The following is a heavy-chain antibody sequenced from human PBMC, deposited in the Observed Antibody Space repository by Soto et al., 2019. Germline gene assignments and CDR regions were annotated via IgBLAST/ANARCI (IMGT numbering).Heavy chain of an antibody. CDR3: ARVLRRFEQ. V-gene: IGHV1-18*03. CDR1: GYTFTSYG. D-gene: IGHD4-17*01. Sequence: QVQLVQSGAEVKKPGASVKVSCKASGYTFTSYGISWVRQAPGQGLEWMGWINAYNGNTNYAQKLQGTVTLTTVTAPSTAYMVLRILRSDDMAVYYCARVLRRFEQWGQGTLVTVSS. J-gene: IGHJ5*02. CDR2: INAYNGNT.